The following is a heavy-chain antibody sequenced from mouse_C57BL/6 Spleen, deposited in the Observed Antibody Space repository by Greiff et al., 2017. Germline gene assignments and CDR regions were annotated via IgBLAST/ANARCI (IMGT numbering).Heavy chain of an antibody. CDR3: ARGGGKTWYAMDY. J-gene: IGHJ4*01. Sequence: DVKLVESGGGLVKPGGSLKLSCAASGFTFSDYGMHWVRQAPETGLEWVAYISSGSSTIYYADTVKGRFTISRDNAKNTLFLQRTSLRSEDTAMYYCARGGGKTWYAMDYWGQGTSVTVSA. V-gene: IGHV5-17*01. CDR2: ISSGSSTI. CDR1: GFTFSDYG.